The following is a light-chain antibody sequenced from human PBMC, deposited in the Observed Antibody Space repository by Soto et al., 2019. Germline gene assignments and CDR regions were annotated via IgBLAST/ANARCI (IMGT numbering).Light chain of an antibody. V-gene: IGKV1-33*01. Sequence: DIPMTQSPSSLSASVGDRVTITCQASQDISNYLNWYQQKPGKAPKLLIYDASNLETGVQSRFSGSGSATDFTFTIRSLQPEDIATYYCQQYDNLPRALTFGGGTKVEIK. CDR3: QQYDNLPRALT. CDR1: QDISNY. J-gene: IGKJ4*01. CDR2: DAS.